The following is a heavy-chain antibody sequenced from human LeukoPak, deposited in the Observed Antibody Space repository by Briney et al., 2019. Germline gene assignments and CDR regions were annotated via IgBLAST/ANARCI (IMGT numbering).Heavy chain of an antibody. Sequence: SETLSLTCTVPGGSISSYYWSWIRQPAGKGLEWIGRIYTSGSTNYNPSLKSRVTMSVDTSKNQFSLKLSSVTAADTAVYYCARGAAKPVYGDHTSFDYWGQGTLVTVSS. D-gene: IGHD4-17*01. J-gene: IGHJ4*02. CDR1: GGSISSYY. V-gene: IGHV4-4*07. CDR3: ARGAAKPVYGDHTSFDY. CDR2: IYTSGST.